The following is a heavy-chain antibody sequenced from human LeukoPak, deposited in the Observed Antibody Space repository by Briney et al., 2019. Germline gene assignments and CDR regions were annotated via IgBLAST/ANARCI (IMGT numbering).Heavy chain of an antibody. J-gene: IGHJ4*02. D-gene: IGHD2-2*01. CDR1: GFTFSSYA. Sequence: GGSLRLSCAASGFTFSSYAMSWVRQAPGKGLEWGSAISASGGTTYYADSVKGRFTISRDNSKNTLFLQMNSLRAEDTAVYHCAKRYCSSTSCSFFDYWGQGTLVTVSS. CDR3: AKRYCSSTSCSFFDY. V-gene: IGHV3-23*01. CDR2: ISASGGTT.